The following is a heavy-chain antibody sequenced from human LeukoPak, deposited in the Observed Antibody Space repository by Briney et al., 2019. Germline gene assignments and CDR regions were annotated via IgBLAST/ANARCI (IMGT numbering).Heavy chain of an antibody. J-gene: IGHJ5*02. D-gene: IGHD5-24*01. CDR3: AKVGDGYNYNWFDP. CDR2: ISGSGGST. CDR1: GFTFSSYA. Sequence: PGGSLRLSCAASGFTFSSYAMSWVRQAPGKGLEWVSAISGSGGSTYYADSVKGRFTIFRDNSKNTLYLQMNSLRAEDTAVYYCAKVGDGYNYNWFDPWGQGTLVTVSS. V-gene: IGHV3-23*01.